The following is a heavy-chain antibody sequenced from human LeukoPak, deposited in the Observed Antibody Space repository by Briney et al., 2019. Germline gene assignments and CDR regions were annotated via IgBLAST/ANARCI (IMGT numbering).Heavy chain of an antibody. V-gene: IGHV3-23*01. Sequence: GGSLRLSCAASGFTFSSYGMSWVRQAPGKGLEWVSAISGSGGSTYYADSVKGRFTISRDNSKNTLYLQMNSLRAEDTAVYYCAKVSTFWSGYYRYYFDYWGQGTLVTVSS. D-gene: IGHD3-3*01. CDR1: GFTFSSYG. CDR3: AKVSTFWSGYYRYYFDY. CDR2: ISGSGGST. J-gene: IGHJ4*02.